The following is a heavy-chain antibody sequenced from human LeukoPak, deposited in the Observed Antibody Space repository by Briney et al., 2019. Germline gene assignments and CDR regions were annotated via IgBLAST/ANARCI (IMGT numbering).Heavy chain of an antibody. CDR2: IYYSGST. CDR3: ARDRWSQLWHDYGGNSRRVGYYYYGMDV. D-gene: IGHD4-23*01. V-gene: IGHV4-39*02. J-gene: IGHJ6*02. CDR1: GGSISSSSSYY. Sequence: SETLSLTCTVSGGSISSSSSYYWGWIRQPPGKGLEWIGSIYYSGSTYYNPSLKSRVTISVDTSKNQFSLKLSSVTAADTAVYYCARDRWSQLWHDYGGNSRRVGYYYYGMDVWGQGTTVTVSS.